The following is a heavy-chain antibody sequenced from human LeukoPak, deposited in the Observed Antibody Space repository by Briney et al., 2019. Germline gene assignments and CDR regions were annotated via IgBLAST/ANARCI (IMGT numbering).Heavy chain of an antibody. D-gene: IGHD4-23*01. CDR2: MNSDASST. Sequence: GGSLRLSCVASGFTLTNYWMDWVRQAPGKGLVWVARMNSDASSTSYADSVKGRFTISRDNAKKTLYLQMNSLRAEDTAVYYCARGPDYGGPLRGQGTLVTVSP. J-gene: IGHJ4*02. CDR1: GFTLTNYW. V-gene: IGHV3-74*01. CDR3: ARGPDYGGPL.